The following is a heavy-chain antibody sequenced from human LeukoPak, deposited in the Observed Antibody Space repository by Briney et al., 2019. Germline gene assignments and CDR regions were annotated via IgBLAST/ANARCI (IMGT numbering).Heavy chain of an antibody. D-gene: IGHD3-22*01. CDR2: IYYSGST. V-gene: IGHV4-39*01. J-gene: IGHJ4*02. CDR1: GGSISSSSYY. CDR3: ARGPYYYDSSGNFDY. Sequence: SETLSLTCTVSGGSISSSSYYWGWIRQPPGKGLEWIGSIYYSGSTYYNPSLKSRVTISVDTSKNQFSLKLSSVTAADTAVYYCARGPYYYDSSGNFDYWGQATLVTVSS.